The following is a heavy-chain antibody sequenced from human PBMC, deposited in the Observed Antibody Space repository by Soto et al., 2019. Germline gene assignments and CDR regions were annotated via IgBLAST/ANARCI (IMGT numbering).Heavy chain of an antibody. CDR3: ARQMRGPIPHFGWLSPVTS. Sequence: QLGLQDPAPGLLNLSGTLPPTGPVLGNPAPGEDSSGGWTARPPGRGRNWLGTISHTGETFYNPPLNSRLTMSLDASKNQFSLKLASMTAADAGVFFCARQMRGPIPHFGWLSPVTSWGQGILVTVSS. J-gene: IGHJ5*02. CDR1: GNPAPGEDSS. CDR2: ISHTGET. V-gene: IGHV4-39*01. D-gene: IGHD3-9*01.